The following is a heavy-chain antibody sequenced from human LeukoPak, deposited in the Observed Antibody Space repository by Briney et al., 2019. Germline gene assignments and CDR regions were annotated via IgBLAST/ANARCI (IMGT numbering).Heavy chain of an antibody. V-gene: IGHV4-39*01. CDR2: IYYSVST. CDR3: ATPYSGGYHGLDI. D-gene: IGHD1-26*01. J-gene: IGHJ3*02. Sequence: SETLSLTCTVSGGSISSNKYYWGWIRQPPGTGLEWIGSIYYSVSTYYNPSLKSRVTISVDTSKNQFSLKLSSVTAADTAVFYCATPYSGGYHGLDIWGQGTMVTVPS. CDR1: GGSISSNKYY.